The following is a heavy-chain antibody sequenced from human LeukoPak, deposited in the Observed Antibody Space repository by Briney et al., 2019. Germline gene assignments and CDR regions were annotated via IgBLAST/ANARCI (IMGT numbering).Heavy chain of an antibody. V-gene: IGHV3-7*03. CDR1: GFTSRNYW. CDR3: VRQAGRAGGQ. D-gene: IGHD3-10*01. CDR2: IKQDGSKK. Sequence: GGSLRLSCRGSGFTSRNYWMAWVRQAPGKGLEWVAHIKQDGSKKEYGDSVEGRFTISRDNAKNSVFLEMNSLRVEDTAVYHCVRQAGRAGGQWGQGTLIAVSS. J-gene: IGHJ4*02.